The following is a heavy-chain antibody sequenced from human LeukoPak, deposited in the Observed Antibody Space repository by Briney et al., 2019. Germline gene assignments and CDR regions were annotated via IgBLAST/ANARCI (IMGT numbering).Heavy chain of an antibody. Sequence: ASVKVSFKASGYTFTSYYMHWVRQAPGQGLEWMGWINTNTGNPTYAQGLTGRFVFSLDTSVSTAYLQICSLKAEDTAVYYCARFARGWFDPWGQGTLVTVSS. V-gene: IGHV7-4-1*01. CDR2: INTNTGNP. J-gene: IGHJ5*02. CDR1: GYTFTSYY. CDR3: ARFARGWFDP.